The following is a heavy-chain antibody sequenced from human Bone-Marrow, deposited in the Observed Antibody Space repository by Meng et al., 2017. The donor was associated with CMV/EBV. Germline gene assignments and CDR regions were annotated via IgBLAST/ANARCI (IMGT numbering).Heavy chain of an antibody. D-gene: IGHD2-15*01. CDR1: GFTVSGNY. V-gene: IGHV3-66*04. J-gene: IGHJ4*02. CDR3: ARQSGGSCFDS. CDR2: IYSGGTT. Sequence: GESLKISCAASGFTVSGNYMSWVRQAPGKGLEWVSVIYSGGTTYYADSVKGRFTISTDSNTLHLQMNSLRAEDAAVYYCARQSGGSCFDSWGQGTLVTVSS.